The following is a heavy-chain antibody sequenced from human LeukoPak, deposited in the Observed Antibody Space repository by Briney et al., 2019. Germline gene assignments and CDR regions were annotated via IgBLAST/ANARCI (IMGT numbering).Heavy chain of an antibody. D-gene: IGHD1-26*01. CDR2: ISSSSSYI. V-gene: IGHV3-21*01. Sequence: GGSLRLSCAASGXTFSSYSVNWVRQAPGKGLEWVSSISSSSSYIYYADSVKGRFTISRDNAKNSLYLQMNSLRAEDTAVYYCARQSGSNALGAFDIWGQGTMVTVSS. CDR1: GXTFSSYS. J-gene: IGHJ3*02. CDR3: ARQSGSNALGAFDI.